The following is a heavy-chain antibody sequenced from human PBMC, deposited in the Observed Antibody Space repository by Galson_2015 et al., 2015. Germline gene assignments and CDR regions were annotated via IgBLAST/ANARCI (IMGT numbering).Heavy chain of an antibody. D-gene: IGHD3-22*01. V-gene: IGHV3-74*01. CDR1: GFTFSTYW. Sequence: SLRLSCAASGFTFSTYWMYWVRRAPGKGLVWVSHVDSGGTGTSYADSVKGRFTISRDNGKNTLYLQMNSLRDEDTAVYYCARTPYDSSGYVSAFDIWGQGTMVTVSS. CDR3: ARTPYDSSGYVSAFDI. J-gene: IGHJ3*02. CDR2: VDSGGTGT.